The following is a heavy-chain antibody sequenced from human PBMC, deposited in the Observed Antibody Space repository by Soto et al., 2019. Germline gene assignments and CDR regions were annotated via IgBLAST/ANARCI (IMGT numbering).Heavy chain of an antibody. Sequence: GASVKVSCKASGYTLTSYAMHWVRQAPGQRLEWMGWINAGNGNTKYSQKFQGRVTITRDTSASTAYMELSSLRSEDTAVYYCARAGRYYDILTGFDYWGQGTLVTVSS. CDR1: GYTLTSYA. J-gene: IGHJ4*02. CDR2: INAGNGNT. V-gene: IGHV1-3*01. CDR3: ARAGRYYDILTGFDY. D-gene: IGHD3-9*01.